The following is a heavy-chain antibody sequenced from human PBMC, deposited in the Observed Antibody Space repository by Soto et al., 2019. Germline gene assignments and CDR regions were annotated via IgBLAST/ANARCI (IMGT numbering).Heavy chain of an antibody. CDR3: AKGGLSTTGIPY. D-gene: IGHD1-1*01. J-gene: IGHJ4*02. Sequence: EVQLLESGGGLVQPGGSLRLSCEASGFTFGSSDMTWVRQAPGQGLEWVSSISSSTGGTFYAGSVAGRFTISRDNFKNTLYLQMNILKAEDTAVYRCAKGGLSTTGIPYWGQGTLVTVSS. CDR1: GFTFGSSD. V-gene: IGHV3-23*01. CDR2: ISSSTGGT.